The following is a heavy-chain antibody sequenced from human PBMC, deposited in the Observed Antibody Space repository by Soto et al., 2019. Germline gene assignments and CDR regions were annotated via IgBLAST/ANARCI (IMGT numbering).Heavy chain of an antibody. D-gene: IGHD1-26*01. CDR1: GFTFDDYG. Sequence: GSLRLSCAASGFTFDDYGMSWARQAPGKGLEWVSGVNWNGGSTGYADSVKGRFTISRDNAKNSLYLQMNSLRAEDTAFYYCVRGASWTFDYWGQGTLVTVSS. J-gene: IGHJ4*02. CDR3: VRGASWTFDY. V-gene: IGHV3-20*04. CDR2: VNWNGGST.